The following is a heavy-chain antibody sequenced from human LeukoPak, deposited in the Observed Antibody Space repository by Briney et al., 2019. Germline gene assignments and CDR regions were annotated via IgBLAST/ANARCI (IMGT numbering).Heavy chain of an antibody. Sequence: ASVKVSCKASGYTFTSYGISWVRQAPGQGLEWMGWISAYNGNTNYAQKLQGRVTMTTDTSTSTAYMELRSLRSDDAAVYYCARDTSTIFGVVISSYYYYGMDVWGQGTTVTVSS. CDR3: ARDTSTIFGVVISSYYYYGMDV. V-gene: IGHV1-18*01. CDR1: GYTFTSYG. CDR2: ISAYNGNT. D-gene: IGHD3-3*01. J-gene: IGHJ6*02.